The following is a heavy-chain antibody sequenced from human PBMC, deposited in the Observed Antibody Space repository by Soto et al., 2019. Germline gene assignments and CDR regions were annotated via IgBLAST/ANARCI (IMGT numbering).Heavy chain of an antibody. Sequence: GGSLRLSCAASGFTFSNAWMNWVRQAPGKGLEWVGRIKSKTDGGTTDYAAPVKGRFTISRDDSKNTLYLQMNSLKTEDTAVYYCTTDPSYSSSWYFYYYYGMDVWGHGTTVTVSS. J-gene: IGHJ6*02. CDR3: TTDPSYSSSWYFYYYYGMDV. CDR1: GFTFSNAW. CDR2: IKSKTDGGTT. V-gene: IGHV3-15*07. D-gene: IGHD6-13*01.